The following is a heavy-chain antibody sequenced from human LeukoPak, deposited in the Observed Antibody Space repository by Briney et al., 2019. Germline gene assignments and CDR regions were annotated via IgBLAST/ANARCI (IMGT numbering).Heavy chain of an antibody. D-gene: IGHD6-6*01. V-gene: IGHV4-59*08. Sequence: SETLSLACTVSGGSISSYYWSWIRQPPGKGLEWIGYIYYSGSTNYNPSLKSRVTISVDTSKNQFSLKLSSVTAADTAVYYCARFPSIAARPAYQLDPWGQGTLVTVSS. CDR3: ARFPSIAARPAYQLDP. CDR2: IYYSGST. J-gene: IGHJ5*02. CDR1: GGSISSYY.